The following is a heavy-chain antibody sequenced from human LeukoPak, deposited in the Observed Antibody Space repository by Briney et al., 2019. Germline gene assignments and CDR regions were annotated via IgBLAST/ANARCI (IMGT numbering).Heavy chain of an antibody. CDR2: IYHSGST. D-gene: IGHD6-19*01. Sequence: SETLSLTCTVSGYSISSGYYWGWIRQPPGKGLEWIGSIYHSGSTYYNPSLKSRVTISVDTSKNQFSLKLSSVTAADTAVYYCAREGGWPVGALDYWGQGTLVTVSS. V-gene: IGHV4-38-2*02. CDR1: GYSISSGYY. CDR3: AREGGWPVGALDY. J-gene: IGHJ4*02.